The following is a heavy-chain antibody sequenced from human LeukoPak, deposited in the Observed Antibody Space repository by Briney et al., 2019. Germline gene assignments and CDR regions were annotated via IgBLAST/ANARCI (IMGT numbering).Heavy chain of an antibody. V-gene: IGHV1-46*01. D-gene: IGHD4-17*01. CDR3: ARVSYGDYYDY. Sequence: ASVKISCKASGYTFTSYYMHWVRQAPGQGLEWMGIINPSGGSTSYAQKFQGRVTMTRDTSTSTVYMELSSLRSEDTAVYYCARVSYGDYYDYWGQGTLVTVSS. CDR1: GYTFTSYY. J-gene: IGHJ4*02. CDR2: INPSGGST.